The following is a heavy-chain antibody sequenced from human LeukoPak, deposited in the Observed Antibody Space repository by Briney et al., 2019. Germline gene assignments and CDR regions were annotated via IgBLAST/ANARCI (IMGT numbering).Heavy chain of an antibody. CDR2: IYYSGST. V-gene: IGHV4-59*01. CDR3: ARGSITIFGVVDY. CDR1: GGSISSYY. J-gene: IGHJ4*02. D-gene: IGHD3-3*01. Sequence: SETLSLTCTVSGGSISSYYWSWIRQPPGKGLEWIGYIYYSGSTNYNPSLKSRVTISVDTSKNQFSLKLSSVTAADTAAYYCARGSITIFGVVDYWGQGTLVTVSS.